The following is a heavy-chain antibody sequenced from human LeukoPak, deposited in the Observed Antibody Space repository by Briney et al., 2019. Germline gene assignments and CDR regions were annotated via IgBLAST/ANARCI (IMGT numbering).Heavy chain of an antibody. Sequence: GGSLRLSCADSGFTFGRYWMHWVRQAPGKGLVWVSHITTDGSGTSYADSVKGRFTISRDNAKNTLYLQMNSLRAEDTAVYYCARGAIVGANFDYWGQGTLVTVSS. J-gene: IGHJ4*02. V-gene: IGHV3-74*01. CDR3: ARGAIVGANFDY. CDR2: ITTDGSGT. D-gene: IGHD1-26*01. CDR1: GFTFGRYW.